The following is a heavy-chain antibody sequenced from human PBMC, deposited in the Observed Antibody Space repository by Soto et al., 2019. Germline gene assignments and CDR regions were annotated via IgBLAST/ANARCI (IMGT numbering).Heavy chain of an antibody. J-gene: IGHJ4*02. CDR1: AGTFSSYA. D-gene: IGHD3-3*01. CDR2: SIPIFGTA. Sequence: SVKVSCKASAGTFSSYAISWVRQAPGQGLEWMGGSIPIFGTANHAQNFQGRVTITADEPTSTAYMELSRLRSDDTAVYYSAFLQFLGWPQYYFEYWGRGPLVTLSS. V-gene: IGHV1-69*13. CDR3: AFLQFLGWPQYYFEY.